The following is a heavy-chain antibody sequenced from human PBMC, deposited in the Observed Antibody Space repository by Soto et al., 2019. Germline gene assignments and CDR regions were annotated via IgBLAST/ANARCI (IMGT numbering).Heavy chain of an antibody. CDR1: GFTFSSYG. J-gene: IGHJ5*02. Sequence: GGSLRLSCAASGFTFSSYGMYWVRQAPGKGLEGVAVIWYDGSNKYYADSVKGRFTISRDNSKNTLYLQMNSLRAEDTAVYYCAREMVITGPSWFDPWGQGTLVTVSS. V-gene: IGHV3-33*01. CDR2: IWYDGSNK. CDR3: AREMVITGPSWFDP. D-gene: IGHD1-7*01.